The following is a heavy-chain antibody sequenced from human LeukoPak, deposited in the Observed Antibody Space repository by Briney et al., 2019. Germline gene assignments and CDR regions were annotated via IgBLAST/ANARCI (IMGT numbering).Heavy chain of an antibody. CDR3: ARETYYDCWSGYFAPNWFDP. CDR2: NDYSGST. CDR1: GVSIGINIYY. J-gene: IGHJ5*02. D-gene: IGHD3-3*01. Sequence: PSGSLSLPCAVSGVSIGINIYYWGWIRQRPGKGLVWVVSNDYSGSTYDNPSLERLVTLSVDTSKTQFSQKLSSRIAATAAVYYCARETYYDCWSGYFAPNWFDPWGQGTLVTVSS. V-gene: IGHV4-39*07.